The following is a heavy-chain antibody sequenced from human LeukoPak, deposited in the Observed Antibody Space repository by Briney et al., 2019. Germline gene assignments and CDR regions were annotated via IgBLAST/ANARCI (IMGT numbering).Heavy chain of an antibody. J-gene: IGHJ3*01. Sequence: ETSETLSLTCAVSGGSISSGGYSWSWIRQPPGKGLEWIGYIYHSGSTYYNPSLKSRVTISVDRYKYQFSLKLSSVTAADTAVYFCCRGSKEGGSYHVGGFYFWGQGTRVTVSS. CDR2: IYHSGST. V-gene: IGHV4-30-2*01. D-gene: IGHD1-26*01. CDR1: GGSISSGGYS. CDR3: CRGSKEGGSYHVGGFYF.